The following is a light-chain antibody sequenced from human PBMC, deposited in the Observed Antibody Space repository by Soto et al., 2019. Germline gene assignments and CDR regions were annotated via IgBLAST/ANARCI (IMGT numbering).Light chain of an antibody. Sequence: EIVWTQSPGTLSLSPGERATLSGRASQSVDSSYLSWYHQRPGQSPRLLIYGASSRATGIPDRFSVSGSGTDFTLTISILQHEDFAVYYCQHFGSSRGTVGQGTKVDIK. CDR1: QSVDSSY. V-gene: IGKV3-20*01. CDR2: GAS. CDR3: QHFGSSRGT. J-gene: IGKJ1*01.